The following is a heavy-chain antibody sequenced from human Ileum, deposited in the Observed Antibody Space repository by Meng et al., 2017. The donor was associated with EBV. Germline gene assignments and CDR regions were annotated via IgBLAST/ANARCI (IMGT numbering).Heavy chain of an antibody. V-gene: IGHV4-4*02. CDR1: GCSRSSSNW. CDR3: ARADKVRFDY. Sequence: QVKRGGAGPGLVKASGTLSLTGGVSGCSRSSSNWWRWVRQPPGKGLEWIGESDHSGSTNYNPSLKSRVSISVDKSKNQFSLKLSSVTAADTAVYYCARADKVRFDYWGQGTLVTVSS. CDR2: SDHSGST. J-gene: IGHJ4*02.